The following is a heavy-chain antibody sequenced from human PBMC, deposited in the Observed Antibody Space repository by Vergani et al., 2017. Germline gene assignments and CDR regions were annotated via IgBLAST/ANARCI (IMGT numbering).Heavy chain of an antibody. D-gene: IGHD3-22*01. CDR3: ARDLPYYYDSSGYYTPFDY. CDR2: ISAYNGNT. V-gene: IGHV1-18*01. Sequence: QVQLVQSGAEVKKPGASVKVSCKASGYTFTSYGISWVRQAPAQGLEWMGWISAYNGNTNYAQKLQGRVTMTTDTSTSTAYMELRSLRSDDTAGYYFARDLPYYYDSSGYYTPFDYWGQGTLVTVSS. J-gene: IGHJ4*02. CDR1: GYTFTSYG.